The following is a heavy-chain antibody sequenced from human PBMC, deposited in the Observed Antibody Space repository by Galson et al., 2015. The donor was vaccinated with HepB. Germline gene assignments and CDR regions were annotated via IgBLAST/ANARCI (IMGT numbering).Heavy chain of an antibody. CDR3: ARGGYCSNIRCGVDV. D-gene: IGHD2-2*01. CDR2: IDPSGGST. J-gene: IGHJ6*02. Sequence: SVKVSCKASGYTFTTSYMHWVRQAPGQGLEWMGIIDPSGGSTSYAQKFQGRVIMTRDTSTSTVYMELSSLRSEDRAVYYCARGGYCSNIRCGVDVWGQGTTVTVSS. CDR1: GYTFTTSY. V-gene: IGHV1-46*01.